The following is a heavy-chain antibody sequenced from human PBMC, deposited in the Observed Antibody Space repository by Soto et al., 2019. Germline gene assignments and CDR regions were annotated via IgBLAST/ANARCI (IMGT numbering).Heavy chain of an antibody. D-gene: IGHD3-10*01. CDR2: FDPEDGET. V-gene: IGHV1-24*01. CDR3: AITPVWFGDGLSKSDRYYYYYYGMDV. J-gene: IGHJ6*02. CDR1: GYTLTELS. Sequence: QVQLVQSGAEVKKPGASVKVSCKVSGYTLTELSMHWVRQAPGKGLERMGGFDPEDGETSYAQKFQGRVTMTEDTSTDTAYMELSSLRSEDTAVYYCAITPVWFGDGLSKSDRYYYYYYGMDVWGQGTTVTVSS.